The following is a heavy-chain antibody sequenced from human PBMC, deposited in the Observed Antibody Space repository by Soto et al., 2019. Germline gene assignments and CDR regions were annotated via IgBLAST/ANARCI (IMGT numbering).Heavy chain of an antibody. CDR2: INHLETT. D-gene: IGHD1-26*01. V-gene: IGHV4-30-2*01. J-gene: IGHJ4*02. Sequence: SETLSLTCTVSGASITFGGYSWSWVRQTPGKGLEWIGYINHLETTFYNPSFESRLTLSIDRAKNQFSLKLHSMSAADRAVYFCERGGGSDYFDYWGQGILVTVSS. CDR3: ERGGGSDYFDY. CDR1: GASITFGGYS.